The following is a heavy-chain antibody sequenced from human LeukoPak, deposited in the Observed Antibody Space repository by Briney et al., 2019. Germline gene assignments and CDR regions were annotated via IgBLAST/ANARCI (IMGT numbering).Heavy chain of an antibody. J-gene: IGHJ4*02. V-gene: IGHV3-9*01. CDR3: AKDIGYYYDSSGYYMDY. Sequence: GGSLRLSCAASGFTFDDYAMHWVRQAPGKGLEWVSDISWNSGSIGYADSVKGRFTISRDNAKNSLYLQMNSLRAEDTALYYCAKDIGYYYDSSGYYMDYWGQGTLVTVSS. CDR1: GFTFDDYA. CDR2: ISWNSGSI. D-gene: IGHD3-22*01.